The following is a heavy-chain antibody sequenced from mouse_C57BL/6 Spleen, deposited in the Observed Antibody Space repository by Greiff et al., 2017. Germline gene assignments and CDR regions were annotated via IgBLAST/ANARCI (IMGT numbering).Heavy chain of an antibody. CDR3: ARPGSYGNSDD. Sequence: EVQLQQSGPVLVKPGASVQMSCKASGYTFTDYYMNWVKQSHGKGLEWIGVINPYNGGTSYNQKFKGKGTLTVDKSSSTAYMELNSLTSEDSAGYYCARPGSYGNSDDRGQGTTLTVYS. V-gene: IGHV1-19*01. CDR1: GYTFTDYY. J-gene: IGHJ2*01. CDR2: INPYNGGT. D-gene: IGHD2-1*01.